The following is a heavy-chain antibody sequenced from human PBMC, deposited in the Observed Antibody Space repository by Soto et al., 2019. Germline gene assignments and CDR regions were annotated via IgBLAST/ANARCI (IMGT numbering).Heavy chain of an antibody. CDR3: VREGGGRYSPGSFDL. D-gene: IGHD6-19*01. CDR2: ISGSGGSA. J-gene: IGHJ3*01. CDR1: GFTFNNYA. V-gene: IGHV3-23*01. Sequence: GGSLRLSCTTSGFTFNNYAMNWVRQAPGKGLEWVSFISGSGGSAYYADSVQGRFTISRDNSRNTLYLQMNSLRAEDTAIYSCVREGGGRYSPGSFDLWGRGKKVTVSS.